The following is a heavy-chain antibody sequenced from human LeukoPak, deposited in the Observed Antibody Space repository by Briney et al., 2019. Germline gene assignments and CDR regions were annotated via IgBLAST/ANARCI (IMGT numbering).Heavy chain of an antibody. V-gene: IGHV4-4*02. CDR3: ARARPSGSGKYYFDY. Sequence: SGTLSLTCAVSGGSISSSNWWSWVRQPPGKGLGWTGEIYHSGSTNYNPSLKSRVTISVDKSKNQFSLKLSSVTAADTAVYYCARARPSGSGKYYFDYWGQGTLVTVSS. CDR1: GGSISSSNW. J-gene: IGHJ4*02. D-gene: IGHD1-26*01. CDR2: IYHSGST.